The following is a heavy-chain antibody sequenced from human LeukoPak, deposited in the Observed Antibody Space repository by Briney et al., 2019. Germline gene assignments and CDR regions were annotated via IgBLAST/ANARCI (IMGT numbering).Heavy chain of an antibody. CDR2: FNPRDGET. Sequence: ASVKVSCKVSGFSLTELSMHWVRQAPGKGPEWMGGFNPRDGETYFAQNFQGRVTLTEDTSTDTSTMELRSLKSDDTAVYYCATSDRQFCSPTSCYMPFYYWGQGTLVIVSS. CDR3: ATSDRQFCSPTSCYMPFYY. V-gene: IGHV1-24*01. CDR1: GFSLTELS. D-gene: IGHD2-2*02. J-gene: IGHJ4*02.